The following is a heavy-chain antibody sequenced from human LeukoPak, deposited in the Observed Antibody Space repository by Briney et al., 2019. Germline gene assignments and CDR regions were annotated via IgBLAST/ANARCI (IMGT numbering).Heavy chain of an antibody. D-gene: IGHD2-21*01. Sequence: GGSLRLSCAASGFTVSSNYMTWVRQAPGKGLEWVSVIYSGGSTSYADSVKGRFTISRDNPKNTLYLQMNSLRAEDTAVYYCARVLFERGYNWFDPWGQGILVTVSS. CDR3: ARVLFERGYNWFDP. J-gene: IGHJ5*02. CDR1: GFTVSSNY. CDR2: IYSGGST. V-gene: IGHV3-53*01.